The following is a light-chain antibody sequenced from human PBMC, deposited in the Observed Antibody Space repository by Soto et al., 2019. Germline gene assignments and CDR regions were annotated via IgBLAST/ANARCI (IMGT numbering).Light chain of an antibody. CDR2: GAS. J-gene: IGKJ2*01. Sequence: EIVLTQSPGTLSLSPGERATLSCRASQSVSSSYLAWYQQKPGQAPRLLIYGASSRATGLPDRFSGSGSGTDFTLTINRPVLEDVAVYFCQQYGSSPPMYTFGQGTKLEIK. CDR3: QQYGSSPPMYT. CDR1: QSVSSSY. V-gene: IGKV3-20*01.